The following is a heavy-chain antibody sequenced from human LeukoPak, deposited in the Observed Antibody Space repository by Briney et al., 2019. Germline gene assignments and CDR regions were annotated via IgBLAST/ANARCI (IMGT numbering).Heavy chain of an antibody. D-gene: IGHD2-15*01. CDR2: IWYDGSNK. CDR3: ARGQYSPDY. J-gene: IGHJ4*02. V-gene: IGHV3-33*01. CDR1: GFTFSSYG. Sequence: GRSLRLSCAASGFTFSSYGMHWVRQAPGKWLEWVAVIWYDGSNKYYTDSVKGRFTISRDNSKNTLYLQMNSLRAEDTAVYYCARGQYSPDYWGQGTLVTVSS.